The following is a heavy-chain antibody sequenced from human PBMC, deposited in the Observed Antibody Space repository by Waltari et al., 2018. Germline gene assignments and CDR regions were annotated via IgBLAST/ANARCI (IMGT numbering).Heavy chain of an antibody. D-gene: IGHD6-19*01. CDR2: INHSGSS. J-gene: IGHJ4*02. CDR3: ARGWQWLDL. Sequence: QVQLQQWGAGLLKPSETLSLTCAVYGGSFSGYYWSWIRQPPGKGLEWIGEINHSGSSNYNPSLKSRVTRSVDTSKNQFSLKLSSVTAADTAVYYCARGWQWLDLWGQGTLVTVSS. CDR1: GGSFSGYY. V-gene: IGHV4-34*01.